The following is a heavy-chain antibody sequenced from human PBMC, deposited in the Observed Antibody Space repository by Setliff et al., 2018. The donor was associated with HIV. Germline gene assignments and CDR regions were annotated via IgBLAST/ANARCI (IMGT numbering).Heavy chain of an antibody. CDR3: AKDPRAAVATICDY. J-gene: IGHJ4*02. CDR2: ISGSGGST. D-gene: IGHD5-12*01. CDR1: GFTFGSYA. Sequence: PGGSLRLSCAVPGFTFGSYAMSWVRQAPGKGLEWVSAISGSGGSTYYADSVKGRFTISRDNSKNTLYLQMNSLRAEDTAVYYCAKDPRAAVATICDYWGQGTLVTVSS. V-gene: IGHV3-23*01.